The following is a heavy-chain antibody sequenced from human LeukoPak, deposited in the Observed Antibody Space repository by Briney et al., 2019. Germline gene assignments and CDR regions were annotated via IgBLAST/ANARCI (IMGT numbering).Heavy chain of an antibody. CDR1: GFTFSSYA. Sequence: GGSLRLSCAASGFTFSSYAMHWVRQAPGKGLEWVAVISYDGSNKYYADSVKGRFTISRDNSKNTLYLQMNSLRAEDTAVYYCARYSVRGAIRDYWGQGTLVTVSS. CDR3: ARYSVRGAIRDY. CDR2: ISYDGSNK. D-gene: IGHD3-10*01. V-gene: IGHV3-30*04. J-gene: IGHJ4*02.